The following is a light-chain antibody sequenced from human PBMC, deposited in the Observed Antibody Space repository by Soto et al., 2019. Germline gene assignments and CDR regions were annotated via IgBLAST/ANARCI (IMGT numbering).Light chain of an antibody. CDR1: QSISSY. CDR3: QQSSSTPQT. Sequence: DIQMTQSPSSLSASVGDRVTITCRASQSISSYLHWYQQKPGKAPKLLINVASTLQSGVPSRFSGRGSGTDFTLAITSLQPEDFATYYCQQSSSTPQTFGGGTKVDIK. J-gene: IGKJ4*01. CDR2: VAS. V-gene: IGKV1-39*01.